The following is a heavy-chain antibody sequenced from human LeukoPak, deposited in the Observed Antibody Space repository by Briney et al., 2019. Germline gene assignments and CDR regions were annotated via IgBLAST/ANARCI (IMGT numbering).Heavy chain of an antibody. CDR1: GGSVSSGSYY. CDR2: IYLSGST. CDR3: ARGVGYGQNFDY. V-gene: IGHV4-61*01. Sequence: SETLSLTCTVSGGSVSSGSYYWSWIRQPPGKGLEWIGYIYLSGSTNYNPSLKSRVTISVDTSKNQFSLKLSSVTAADTAVYYCARGVGYGQNFDYWGQGTLVTVSS. D-gene: IGHD5-18*01. J-gene: IGHJ4*02.